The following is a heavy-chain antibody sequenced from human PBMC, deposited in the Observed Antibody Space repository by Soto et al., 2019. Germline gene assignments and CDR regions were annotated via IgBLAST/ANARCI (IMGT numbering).Heavy chain of an antibody. Sequence: GGSLRLSCAASGFTFSGSAMHWVRQASGKGLEWVGRIRSKANSYATAYAASVKGRFTISRDDSKNTAYLQVNSLKTEDTAVYYCTSPTYSSSSLDYWGQGTLVTVSS. V-gene: IGHV3-73*01. CDR3: TSPTYSSSSLDY. CDR2: IRSKANSYAT. J-gene: IGHJ4*02. D-gene: IGHD6-6*01. CDR1: GFTFSGSA.